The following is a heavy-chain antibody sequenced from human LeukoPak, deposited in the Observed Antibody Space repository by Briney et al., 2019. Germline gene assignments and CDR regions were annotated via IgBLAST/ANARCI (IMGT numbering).Heavy chain of an antibody. CDR2: ISGSGGSA. Sequence: GSLRLSCAASGFTFSSYVMSWVRQAPGKGLEWVSSISGSGGSAYYADSMKGRFTISRDNSKNTLYLQMNSLRAEDTAIYYCAKPTSMQGITAAGIDYWGQGTLVTVSS. CDR3: AKPTSMQGITAAGIDY. CDR1: GFTFSSYV. V-gene: IGHV3-23*01. D-gene: IGHD6-13*01. J-gene: IGHJ4*02.